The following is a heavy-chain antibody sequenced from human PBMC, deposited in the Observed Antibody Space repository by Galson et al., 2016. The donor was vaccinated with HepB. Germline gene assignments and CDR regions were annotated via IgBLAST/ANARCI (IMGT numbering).Heavy chain of an antibody. J-gene: IGHJ6*03. CDR2: IYYSGRT. V-gene: IGHV4-31*03. Sequence: TLSLTCTVSSFSINSGGYYWTWIRQQPGMGLEWIGNIYYSGRTDYNPSLESRVTISIDTSKNYFSLRLTSVTAADTAVYYCARDGGGTPGYYYYYMDVWGKGTTVAVSS. CDR3: ARDGGGTPGYYYYYMDV. D-gene: IGHD2-15*01. CDR1: SFSINSGGYY.